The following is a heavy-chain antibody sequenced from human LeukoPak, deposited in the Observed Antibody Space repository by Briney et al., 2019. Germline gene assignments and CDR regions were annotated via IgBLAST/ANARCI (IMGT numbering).Heavy chain of an antibody. CDR2: IIPIFGTA. CDR1: GGTFSSYA. D-gene: IGHD1-26*01. CDR3: ARVGHEGELPYNWFDP. Sequence: SVKVSCKASGGTFSSYAISWVRQAPGQGLEWMGGIIPIFGTANYAQKFQGRVTITTDESTSTAYMELSSLRSEDTAVYYCARVGHEGELPYNWFDPWGQGTLVTVSS. V-gene: IGHV1-69*05. J-gene: IGHJ5*02.